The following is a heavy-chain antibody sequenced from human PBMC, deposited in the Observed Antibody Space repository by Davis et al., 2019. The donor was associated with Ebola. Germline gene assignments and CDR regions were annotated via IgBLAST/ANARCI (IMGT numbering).Heavy chain of an antibody. CDR3: AKDCTLVGDIVLVPGMDV. J-gene: IGHJ6*02. Sequence: SLKISCAASAFTFSSYGMHWVRQAPGKGLEWVAVISYDGSNKYYADSVKGRFTISRDNSKNTLYLQLNSLRAEDTAVYYCAKDCTLVGDIVLVPGMDVWGQGTTVTVSS. V-gene: IGHV3-30*19. CDR2: ISYDGSNK. D-gene: IGHD2-2*01. CDR1: AFTFSSYG.